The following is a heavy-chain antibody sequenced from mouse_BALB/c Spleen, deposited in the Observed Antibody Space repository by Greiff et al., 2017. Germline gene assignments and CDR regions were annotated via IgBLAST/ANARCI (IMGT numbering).Heavy chain of an antibody. CDR3: ARTRFAY. CDR2: INPGSGGT. V-gene: IGHV1-54*01. CDR1: GYAFTNYL. J-gene: IGHJ3*01. Sequence: VQLQQSGAELVRPGTSVKVSCKASGYAFTNYLIEWVKQRPGQGLEWIGVINPGSGGTYYNEKFKGKATLTADKSSSTAYMQLSSLTSDDSAVYFCARTRFAYWGQGTLVTVSA.